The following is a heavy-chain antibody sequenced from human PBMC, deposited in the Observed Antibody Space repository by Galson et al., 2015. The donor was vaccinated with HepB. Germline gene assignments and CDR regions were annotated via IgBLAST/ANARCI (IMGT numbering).Heavy chain of an antibody. V-gene: IGHV3-49*04. CDR2: IRSKAYGGTT. CDR3: TRDNYYYYGMDV. Sequence: SLRLSCAASGFTFGDYAMSWVRQAPGKGLEWVGFIRSKAYGGTTEYAASVKGRFTISRDDSKSIAYLQMNSLKTEDTAVYYCTRDNYYYYGMDVWGQGTTVTVSS. J-gene: IGHJ6*02. CDR1: GFTFGDYA.